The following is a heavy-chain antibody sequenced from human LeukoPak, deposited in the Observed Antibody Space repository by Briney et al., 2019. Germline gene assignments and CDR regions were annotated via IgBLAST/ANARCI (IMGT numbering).Heavy chain of an antibody. V-gene: IGHV3-21*04. CDR1: AFSLKDYN. CDR2: ISYTGTYI. Sequence: TGGSLRLSCAASAFSLKDYNMNWVRQAPGKGLEWVSSISYTGTYIYYADSVKGRFTVSRDNAQNSVYLQMNSLRVEDTAIYYCVRDRGTYRPIDYWGQGTLVTVSS. D-gene: IGHD1-26*01. J-gene: IGHJ4*02. CDR3: VRDRGTYRPIDY.